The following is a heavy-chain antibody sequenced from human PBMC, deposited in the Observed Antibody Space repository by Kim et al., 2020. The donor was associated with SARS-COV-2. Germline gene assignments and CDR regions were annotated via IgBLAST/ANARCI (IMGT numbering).Heavy chain of an antibody. CDR3: ARDSHKVATTHPIYYYYGMDV. CDR1: GFTFSSYG. V-gene: IGHV3-33*05. J-gene: IGHJ6*02. Sequence: GGSLRLSCAASGFTFSSYGMHWVRQAPGKGLEWVAVISYDGSNKYYADSVKGRFTISRDNSKNTLYLQMNSLRAEDTAVYYCARDSHKVATTHPIYYYYGMDVWGQGTTVTVSS. D-gene: IGHD5-12*01. CDR2: ISYDGSNK.